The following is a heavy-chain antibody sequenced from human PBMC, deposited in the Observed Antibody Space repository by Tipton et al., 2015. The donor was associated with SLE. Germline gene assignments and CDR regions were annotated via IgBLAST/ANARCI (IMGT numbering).Heavy chain of an antibody. D-gene: IGHD2-15*01. Sequence: GLVKPSENLSLTCAVYGGSFSGYYWSWIRQPPGKGLEWIGEINHSGSTTYNPSLKSRVTISVDTSKNQFSLKLSSVTAADTAVYYCARTPGNYYYMDVWGKGTTVTVSS. J-gene: IGHJ6*03. CDR2: INHSGST. CDR3: ARTPGNYYYMDV. CDR1: GGSFSGYY. V-gene: IGHV4-34*01.